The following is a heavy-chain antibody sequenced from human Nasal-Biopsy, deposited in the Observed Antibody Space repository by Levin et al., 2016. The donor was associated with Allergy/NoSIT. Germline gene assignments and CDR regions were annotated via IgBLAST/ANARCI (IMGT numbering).Heavy chain of an antibody. D-gene: IGHD3-3*01. CDR2: IYPGDSNT. Sequence: GGSLRLSCQGSGDSFNTNWIAWVRQKPGKGLEWMGIIYPGDSNTRYSPSFQAQVTISADKSIRTASLQWSSLKASDTAMYYCARVKSHYDVSSGYDAFDIWGQGTMVTVSS. V-gene: IGHV5-51*01. CDR3: ARVKSHYDVSSGYDAFDI. J-gene: IGHJ3*02. CDR1: GDSFNTNW.